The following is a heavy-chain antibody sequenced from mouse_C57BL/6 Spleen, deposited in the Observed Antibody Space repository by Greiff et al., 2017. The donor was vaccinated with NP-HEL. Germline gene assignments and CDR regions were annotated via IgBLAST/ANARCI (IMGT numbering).Heavy chain of an antibody. J-gene: IGHJ4*01. D-gene: IGHD2-10*02. V-gene: IGHV8-12*01. CDR1: GFSLSTSGMG. CDR3: ARRGGWYGNYERGAMDY. CDR2: IYWDDDK. Sequence: QVTLKVCGPGILQSSQTLSLTCSFSGFSLSTSGMGVSWIRQPSGKGLEWLAHIYWDDDKRYNPSLKSRLTLSKDTSRNQVFLKITSVDTADTATYYCARRGGWYGNYERGAMDYWGQGTSVTVSS.